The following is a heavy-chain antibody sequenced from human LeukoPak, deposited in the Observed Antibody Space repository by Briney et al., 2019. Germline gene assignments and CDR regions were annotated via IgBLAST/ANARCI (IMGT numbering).Heavy chain of an antibody. Sequence: GGSLRLSCAASGFTFSSYEMNWVRQAPGKGLEWVSYISSSGSTIYYADSVKGRFTISRDNAKNTLYLQMNSLRAEDTAVYYCARAHCSSTSCSTGYFDYWGQGTLVTVSS. CDR1: GFTFSSYE. J-gene: IGHJ4*02. CDR3: ARAHCSSTSCSTGYFDY. V-gene: IGHV3-48*03. CDR2: ISSSGSTI. D-gene: IGHD2-2*01.